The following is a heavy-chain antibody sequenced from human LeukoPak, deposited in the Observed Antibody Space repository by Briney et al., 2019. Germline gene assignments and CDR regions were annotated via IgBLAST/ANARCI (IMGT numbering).Heavy chain of an antibody. D-gene: IGHD3-10*01. CDR3: ARGEAGLLWFGELWYGNWFDP. Sequence: ASVKVSCKASGYTFTSYDINWVRQATGQGLEWMGWMNPHSGNTGYAQKFQGRVTMTRNTSISTAYMELSSLRSEDTAVYYCARGEAGLLWFGELWYGNWFDPWGQGTLVTVSS. J-gene: IGHJ5*02. CDR1: GYTFTSYD. CDR2: MNPHSGNT. V-gene: IGHV1-8*01.